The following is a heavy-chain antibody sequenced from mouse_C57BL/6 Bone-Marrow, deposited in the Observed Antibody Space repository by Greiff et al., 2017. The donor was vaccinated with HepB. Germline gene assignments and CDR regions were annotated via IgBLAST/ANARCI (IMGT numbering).Heavy chain of an antibody. Sequence: DVHLVESGGGLVQPGGSLKLSCAASGFTFSDYGMAWVRQAPRKGPEWVAFISNLAYSIYYADTVTGRFTISRENAKNTLYLEMSSLRSEDTAMYYCARLHYYGSGAFDYWGQGTTLTVSS. V-gene: IGHV5-15*01. D-gene: IGHD1-1*01. CDR2: ISNLAYSI. CDR3: ARLHYYGSGAFDY. CDR1: GFTFSDYG. J-gene: IGHJ2*01.